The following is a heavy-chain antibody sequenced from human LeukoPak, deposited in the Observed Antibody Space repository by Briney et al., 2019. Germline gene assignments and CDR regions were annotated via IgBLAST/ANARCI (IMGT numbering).Heavy chain of an antibody. CDR1: GGSVSSYEYY. Sequence: PSETLSLTCTVSGGSVSSYEYYWGWIRQPPGKGLEYIGNIYHSGSSHYNPSLKSRVTISVDTSNNQFSLKLSSVTAADTAVYYCARAKNPYYYYYYMDFWGRGTTVTVSS. J-gene: IGHJ6*03. V-gene: IGHV4-39*07. CDR2: IYHSGSS. CDR3: ARAKNPYYYYYYMDF.